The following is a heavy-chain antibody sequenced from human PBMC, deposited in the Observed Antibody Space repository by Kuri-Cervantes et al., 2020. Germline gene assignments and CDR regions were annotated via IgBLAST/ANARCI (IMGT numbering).Heavy chain of an antibody. CDR1: GFTVSSNY. D-gene: IGHD6-25*01. CDR3: AKERLNGAFDI. J-gene: IGHJ3*02. CDR2: IHSGGST. V-gene: IGHV3-66*01. Sequence: GESLKISCAASGFTVSSNYMSWVRQAPGKGLEWVSVIHSGGSTYYADSVKGRFTISRDNSKNTLYLQMNSLRAEDTAVYYCAKERLNGAFDIWGQGTMVTVSS.